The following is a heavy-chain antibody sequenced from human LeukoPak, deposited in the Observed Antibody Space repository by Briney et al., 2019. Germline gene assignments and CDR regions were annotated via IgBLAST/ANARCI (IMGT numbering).Heavy chain of an antibody. CDR3: ASRDYFDY. Sequence: RGSLRLSCAVSGFTFSTKSMNWVRQAPGKGLEWVSYITADSGTTYYADSVKGRFTISRDNAKNSLYLQMNSLRDEDTAVYYCASRDYFDYWGQGTVVTVSS. CDR2: ITADSGTT. CDR1: GFTFSTKS. V-gene: IGHV3-48*02. J-gene: IGHJ4*02.